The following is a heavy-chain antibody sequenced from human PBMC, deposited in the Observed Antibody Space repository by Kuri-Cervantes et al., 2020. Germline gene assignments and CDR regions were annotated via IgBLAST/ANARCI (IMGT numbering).Heavy chain of an antibody. V-gene: IGHV4-4*02. CDR1: GGTVMSSVW. CDR2: VHASGST. D-gene: IGHD5-24*01. J-gene: IGHJ4*02. Sequence: SETLSLTCTVSGGTVMSSVWWSWVRQPPGKGLEWIGEVHASGSTKYNPSLESRVSISVDTFKDQFSLNLNSVTAADTALYFCARAKRDGYNNYFDYWGQGTRVTVSS. CDR3: ARAKRDGYNNYFDY.